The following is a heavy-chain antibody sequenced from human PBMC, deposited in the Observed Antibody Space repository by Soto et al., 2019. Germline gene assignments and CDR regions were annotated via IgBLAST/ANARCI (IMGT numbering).Heavy chain of an antibody. CDR1: GFTFSSYG. D-gene: IGHD6-19*01. CDR2: ISYDGSNK. CDR3: AKDRDSSGSLNY. V-gene: IGHV3-30*18. Sequence: RRLSCAASGFTFSSYGMHWVRQAPGKGLEWVAVISYDGSNKYYADSVKGRFTISRDNSKNTLYLQMNSLRAEDTAVYYCAKDRDSSGSLNYWGQGTLVTVSS. J-gene: IGHJ4*02.